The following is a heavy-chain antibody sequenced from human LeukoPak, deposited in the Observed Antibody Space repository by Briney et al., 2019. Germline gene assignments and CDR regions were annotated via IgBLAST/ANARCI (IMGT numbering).Heavy chain of an antibody. CDR1: GYTFTGYY. V-gene: IGHV1-2*06. D-gene: IGHD3-22*01. J-gene: IGHJ1*01. CDR3: AKDPYYYDSSGYYVGETQGFQH. Sequence: ASVKVSCKASGYTFTGYYMHWVRQAPGQGLEWMGRINPNSGGTNYAQKFQGRVTMTRDTSISTAYMELSRLRSDDTAVYYCAKDPYYYDSSGYYVGETQGFQHWGQGTLVTVSS. CDR2: INPNSGGT.